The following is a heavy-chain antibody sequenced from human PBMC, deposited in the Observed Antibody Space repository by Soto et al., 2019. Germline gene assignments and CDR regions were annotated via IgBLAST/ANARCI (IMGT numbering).Heavy chain of an antibody. J-gene: IGHJ4*02. D-gene: IGHD2-15*01. CDR3: ARVGYCSGGSCHGGAFDY. CDR1: GGTFSSYA. Sequence: QVQLVQSGAEVKKPGSSVKVSCKASGGTFSSYAISWVRQAPGQGLEWMGGIIPIFGTANYAQKVQGRVTITADESTSTAYMELSSLRSEDTAVYYCARVGYCSGGSCHGGAFDYWGQGTLVTVSS. CDR2: IIPIFGTA. V-gene: IGHV1-69*01.